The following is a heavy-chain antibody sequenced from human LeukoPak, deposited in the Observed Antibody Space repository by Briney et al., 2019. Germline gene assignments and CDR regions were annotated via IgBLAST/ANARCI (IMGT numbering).Heavy chain of an antibody. CDR1: GYTFTSYD. CDR3: ARSASNMVRGVIRAFDI. V-gene: IGHV1-2*02. D-gene: IGHD3-10*01. J-gene: IGHJ3*02. Sequence: ASVKVSCKASGYTFTSYDINWVRQAPGQGLEWMGWINPNSGGTNYAQKFQGRVTMTRDTSISTAYMELSRLRSDDTAVYYCARSASNMVRGVIRAFDIWGQGTMVTVSS. CDR2: INPNSGGT.